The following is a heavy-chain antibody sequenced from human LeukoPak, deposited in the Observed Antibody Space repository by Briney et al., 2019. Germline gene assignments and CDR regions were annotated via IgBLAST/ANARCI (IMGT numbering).Heavy chain of an antibody. Sequence: GGSLRLSCAASGFTFSSYAMSWVRQAPGKGLEWVSAISGSDGSTYYADSVKGRFTISRDNSKNTLYLQMNSLRAEDTAVYYCAKDRGYSYGLFDYWGQGTLVTVSS. CDR3: AKDRGYSYGLFDY. V-gene: IGHV3-23*01. D-gene: IGHD5-18*01. CDR1: GFTFSSYA. CDR2: ISGSDGST. J-gene: IGHJ4*02.